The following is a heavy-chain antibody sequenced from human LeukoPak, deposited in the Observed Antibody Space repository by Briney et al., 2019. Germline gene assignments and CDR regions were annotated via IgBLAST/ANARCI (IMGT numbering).Heavy chain of an antibody. CDR3: AMGGNHYYDSSREDY. Sequence: SETLSLTCTVSGGSISSSSYYWGWIRQPPGKGLEWIGSIYYSGSTYYNPSLKSRVTISVDTSKNQFSLKLSSVTAADTAVCYCAMGGNHYYDSSREDYWGQGTLVTVSS. J-gene: IGHJ4*02. D-gene: IGHD3-22*01. V-gene: IGHV4-39*01. CDR2: IYYSGST. CDR1: GGSISSSSYY.